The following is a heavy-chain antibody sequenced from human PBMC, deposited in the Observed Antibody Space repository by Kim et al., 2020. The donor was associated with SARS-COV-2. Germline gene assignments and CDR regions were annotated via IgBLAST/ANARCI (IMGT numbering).Heavy chain of an antibody. D-gene: IGHD1-1*01. Sequence: TNYGDSVKSRITISRDNSKNNVYLEMNSLRAGDTAVYLCAAGWNHFDQWGQGTLVTISS. V-gene: IGHV3-23*01. CDR3: AAGWNHFDQ. CDR2: T. J-gene: IGHJ4*02.